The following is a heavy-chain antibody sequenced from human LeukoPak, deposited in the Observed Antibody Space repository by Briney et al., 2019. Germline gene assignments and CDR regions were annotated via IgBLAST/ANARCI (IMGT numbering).Heavy chain of an antibody. Sequence: SETLSLTCAVYGGSFSGYYWSWIRQPPGKGLEWIGEINHSGSTNYNPSLKSRVTISVDTSKNQFSLKLSSVTAADTAVYYCATRYSSGWYPNAFDIWGQGTMVTVSS. V-gene: IGHV4-34*01. CDR3: ATRYSSGWYPNAFDI. J-gene: IGHJ3*02. CDR1: GGSFSGYY. CDR2: INHSGST. D-gene: IGHD6-19*01.